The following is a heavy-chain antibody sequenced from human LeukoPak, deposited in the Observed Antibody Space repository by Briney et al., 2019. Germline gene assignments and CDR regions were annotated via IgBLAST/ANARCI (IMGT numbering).Heavy chain of an antibody. V-gene: IGHV4-59*12. CDR3: AAGGYYGDYLSDY. Sequence: SETLSLTCTVSGGSISNFYWSWIRQPPGKGLEWIGYIYYSGSTNYNPSLKSRVTISVDTSKNQFSLKLSSVTAADTAVYYCAAGGYYGDYLSDYWGQGTLVTVSS. J-gene: IGHJ4*02. CDR1: GGSISNFY. CDR2: IYYSGST. D-gene: IGHD4-17*01.